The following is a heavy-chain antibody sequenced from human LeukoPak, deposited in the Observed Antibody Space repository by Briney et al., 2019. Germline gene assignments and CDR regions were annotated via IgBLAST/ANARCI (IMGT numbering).Heavy chain of an antibody. Sequence: ASVKVSCKASGYTFTSYDINWVRQATGQGLEWMGWMNPNSGNTGYAQKFQGRVTMTRNTSISTAYVELSSLRSEDTAVYYCATYSSSWYSGYYYYYMDVWGKGTTVTVSS. CDR2: MNPNSGNT. D-gene: IGHD6-13*01. CDR1: GYTFTSYD. V-gene: IGHV1-8*01. CDR3: ATYSSSWYSGYYYYYMDV. J-gene: IGHJ6*03.